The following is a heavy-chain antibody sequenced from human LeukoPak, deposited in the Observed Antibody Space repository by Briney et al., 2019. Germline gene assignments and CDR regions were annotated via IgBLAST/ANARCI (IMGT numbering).Heavy chain of an antibody. CDR3: AKSNGYGLIDY. CDR1: GFTFSSYSMN. J-gene: IGHJ4*02. D-gene: IGHD5-12*01. V-gene: IGHV4-59*04. Sequence: GSLRLSCAASGFTFSSYSMNWVPQSPGKGLEWIGNIYSSGNTYYNASLKSRVTMYIDTSKNQFFLKLSSVTAADTAMYYCAKSNGYGLIDYWGQGTLVTVSS. CDR2: IYSSGNT.